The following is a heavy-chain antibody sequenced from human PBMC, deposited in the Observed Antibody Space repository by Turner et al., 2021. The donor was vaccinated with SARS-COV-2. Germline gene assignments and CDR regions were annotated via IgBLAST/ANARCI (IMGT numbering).Heavy chain of an antibody. J-gene: IGHJ3*02. Sequence: QEQLVQSGADVKRPGASVKVSCKTSGYTFIGYYLHWVRQAPGQGLEWMGWINPKNGDTNYAQKFQGRVTMTRDTSISTAYMDLGGLTSDDTAVYYCARVRGDRKTGHSPFYATDIWGRGTLVIVSS. D-gene: IGHD1-1*01. CDR2: INPKNGDT. CDR1: GYTFIGYY. CDR3: ARVRGDRKTGHSPFYATDI. V-gene: IGHV1-2*02.